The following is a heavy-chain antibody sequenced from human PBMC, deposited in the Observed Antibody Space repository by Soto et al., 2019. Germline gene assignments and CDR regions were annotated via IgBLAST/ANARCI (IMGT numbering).Heavy chain of an antibody. Sequence: SETLSLTCTVSGGSISSSSHYWGWIRQHPGKGLEWIGYIYYSGSTYYNPSLKSRVTISVDTSKNQFSLKLSSVTAADTAVYYCARDEYYYDSSGPISAFDIWGQGTMITVSS. V-gene: IGHV4-31*03. CDR2: IYYSGST. CDR3: ARDEYYYDSSGPISAFDI. D-gene: IGHD3-22*01. J-gene: IGHJ3*02. CDR1: GGSISSSSHY.